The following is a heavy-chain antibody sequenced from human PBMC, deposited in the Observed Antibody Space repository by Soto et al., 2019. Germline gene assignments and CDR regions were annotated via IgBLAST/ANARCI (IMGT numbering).Heavy chain of an antibody. CDR3: ASRFYGDYAFLFDY. CDR2: IYYSGST. J-gene: IGHJ4*02. D-gene: IGHD4-17*01. V-gene: IGHV4-39*01. Sequence: QLQLQESGPGLVKPSETLSLTCTVSGGSISSSSYYWGWIRQPPGKGLEWIGSIYYSGSTYYNPSLKSRVTISVDTSKNQFSLKLSSVTAADTAVYHCASRFYGDYAFLFDYWGQGTLVTVSS. CDR1: GGSISSSSYY.